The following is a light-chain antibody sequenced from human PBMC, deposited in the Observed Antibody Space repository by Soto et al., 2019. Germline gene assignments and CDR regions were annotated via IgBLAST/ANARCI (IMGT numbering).Light chain of an antibody. CDR3: QTWGTGIQGV. Sequence: QLVLTQSPSASASLGASVKLTCTLSNGHSSYAIAWHQQQPEKGPRYLMKLNSDGSHSKGDGIPDRFSGSSSGAERYLTISSLQSEDEADYYCQTWGTGIQGVFGGGTKVTVL. CDR2: LNSDGSH. V-gene: IGLV4-69*01. CDR1: NGHSSYA. J-gene: IGLJ3*02.